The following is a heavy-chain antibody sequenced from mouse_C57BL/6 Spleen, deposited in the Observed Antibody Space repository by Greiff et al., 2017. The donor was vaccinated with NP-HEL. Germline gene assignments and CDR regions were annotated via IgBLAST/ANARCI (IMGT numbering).Heavy chain of an antibody. V-gene: IGHV1-22*01. CDR2: INPNNGGT. Sequence: EVQLQESGPELVKPGASVKMSCKASGYTFTDYNMHWVKQSHGKSLEWIGYINPNNGGTSYNQKFKGKATLTVNKSSSTAYMELRSLTSEDSAVYYCARSLITTVVFDYWGQGTTLTVSS. CDR1: GYTFTDYN. J-gene: IGHJ2*01. CDR3: ARSLITTVVFDY. D-gene: IGHD1-1*01.